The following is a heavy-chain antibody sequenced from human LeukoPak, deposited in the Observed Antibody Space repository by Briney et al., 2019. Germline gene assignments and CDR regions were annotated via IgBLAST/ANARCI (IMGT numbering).Heavy chain of an antibody. V-gene: IGHV3-23*01. CDR2: ISGSGGST. CDR3: ANFASGSYYSGY. CDR1: GFTFSSYA. J-gene: IGHJ4*02. D-gene: IGHD1-26*01. Sequence: GGSLRLSCAASGFTFSSYAMSWVRQAPGKGLEWVSTISGSGGSTYYADSVKGRFTISRDNSKNTLYLQMNSQRADDTAVYYCANFASGSYYSGYWGQGTLVTVFS.